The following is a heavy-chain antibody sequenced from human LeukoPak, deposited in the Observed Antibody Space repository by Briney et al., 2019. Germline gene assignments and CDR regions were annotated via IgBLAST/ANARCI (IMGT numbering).Heavy chain of an antibody. CDR1: GFTVSSNY. V-gene: IGHV3-66*02. J-gene: IGHJ6*03. CDR3: AKDSHCSSTSCYDYYYYYMDV. Sequence: PGGSLRLSCAASGFTVSSNYMSWVRQAPGKGLEWVSVIYSGGSTYYADSVKGRFTISRDNSKNTLYLQMNSLRAEDTAVYYCAKDSHCSSTSCYDYYYYYMDVWGKGTTVTVSS. CDR2: IYSGGST. D-gene: IGHD2-2*01.